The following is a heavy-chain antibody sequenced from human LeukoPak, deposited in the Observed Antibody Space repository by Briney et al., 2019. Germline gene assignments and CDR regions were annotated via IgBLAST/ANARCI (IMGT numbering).Heavy chain of an antibody. V-gene: IGHV4-4*07. Sequence: PSETLSLTCTVSGGSITTYYWSWLRQPAGKGLEGIGRFYVSGSIDYNSSLKSRITISLDKSKNQFSLKLTSVTAADTAVYYCARQGGLGTPASGSLEAFDYWGQGTLVTVSS. CDR3: ARQGGLGTPASGSLEAFDY. CDR1: GGSITTYY. J-gene: IGHJ4*02. D-gene: IGHD4-23*01. CDR2: FYVSGSI.